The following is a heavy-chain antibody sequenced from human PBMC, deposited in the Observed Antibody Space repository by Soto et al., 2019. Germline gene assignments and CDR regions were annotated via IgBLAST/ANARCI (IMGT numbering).Heavy chain of an antibody. CDR2: IYYSGST. CDR3: ARLVSRAARPRTTDKNFDY. J-gene: IGHJ4*02. D-gene: IGHD6-6*01. Sequence: QVQLQESGPGLVKPSQTLSLTCTVSGGSISSGGYYWSWIRQHPGKGLEWIGYIYYSGSTYYNPSLKSRVTISVDTSKNQFSLKLSSVTAADTAVYYCARLVSRAARPRTTDKNFDYWGQGTLVTVSS. V-gene: IGHV4-31*03. CDR1: GGSISSGGYY.